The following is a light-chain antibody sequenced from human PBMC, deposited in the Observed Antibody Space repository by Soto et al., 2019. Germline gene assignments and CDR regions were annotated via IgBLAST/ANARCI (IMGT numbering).Light chain of an antibody. CDR2: AAS. J-gene: IGKJ3*01. CDR3: QQYNSYPIT. V-gene: IGKV1-9*01. CDR1: QGISSS. Sequence: IQLTQSPSSLSASVGDRVTITCRASQGISSSLAWYQQQPGKAPKLLIYAASTLQSGVPSRFSGSGSGTDFTLTISSLQPEDFATYYCQQYNSYPITFGPGTKVDIK.